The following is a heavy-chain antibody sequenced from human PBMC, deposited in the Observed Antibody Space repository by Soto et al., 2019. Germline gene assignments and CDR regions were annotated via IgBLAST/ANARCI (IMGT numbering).Heavy chain of an antibody. CDR1: GFTFSSYP. D-gene: IGHD6-19*01. CDR2: ISGSAGST. J-gene: IGHJ4*02. CDR3: ARRVYSSQFDS. Sequence: GSLRLSCAASGFTFSSYPMNWVRQAPGKGLEWVSTISGSAGSTYYADSVKGRFTVSRDSSRNTLYLEMNSLRAEDTAIYYCARRVYSSQFDSCGQGPLVTVYS. V-gene: IGHV3-23*01.